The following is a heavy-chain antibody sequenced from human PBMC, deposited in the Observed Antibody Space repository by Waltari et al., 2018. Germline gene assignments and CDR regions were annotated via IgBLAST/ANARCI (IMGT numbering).Heavy chain of an antibody. V-gene: IGHV3-30*18. Sequence: QVQLVESGGGVVQPWRSLSLSCPASGFTFSSYGMHWVRQAPGKGLEWVAVIWYDGRNKYYADAVKGRFTISRDNSKNTLYLQMNSLRAEDTAMYYCAKVRSIAAAVGPYNYFDYWGQGTLVTVSS. J-gene: IGHJ4*02. D-gene: IGHD6-13*01. CDR3: AKVRSIAAAVGPYNYFDY. CDR2: IWYDGRNK. CDR1: GFTFSSYG.